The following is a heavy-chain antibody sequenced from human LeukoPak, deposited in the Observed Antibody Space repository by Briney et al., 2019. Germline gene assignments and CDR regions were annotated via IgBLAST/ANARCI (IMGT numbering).Heavy chain of an antibody. V-gene: IGHV3-48*01. D-gene: IGHD1-1*01. Sequence: GGSLRLSCAASGFTFSTYNMNWVRQAPGKGLEWISYISSSGSTSIYADSVRGRLSISRDNAKNSLYLQMSSLRAEDTAVYYCARDIGSGTTGTTGVLVNWGQGTLVTVSS. CDR2: ISSSGSTS. J-gene: IGHJ4*02. CDR1: GFTFSTYN. CDR3: ARDIGSGTTGTTGVLVN.